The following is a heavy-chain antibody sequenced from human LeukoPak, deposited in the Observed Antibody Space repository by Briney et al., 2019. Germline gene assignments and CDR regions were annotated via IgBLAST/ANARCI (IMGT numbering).Heavy chain of an antibody. Sequence: GGSLRLSCAASGFTFSDYYMTWIRQTPGKGLEWISYISDTARTKSYADSVKGRFTISRDNAKNTLYLQMNSLRAEDTAVYYCAKDFPPYYYDSSGYYSNWGQGTMVTVSS. CDR1: GFTFSDYY. D-gene: IGHD3-22*01. CDR2: ISDTARTK. J-gene: IGHJ3*01. V-gene: IGHV3-11*01. CDR3: AKDFPPYYYDSSGYYSN.